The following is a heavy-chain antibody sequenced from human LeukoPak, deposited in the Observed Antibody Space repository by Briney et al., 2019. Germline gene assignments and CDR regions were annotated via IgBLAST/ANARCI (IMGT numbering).Heavy chain of an antibody. V-gene: IGHV3-30*02. Sequence: GGSLRLSCAASGFTFNTYGMHWVRQAPGKGLEWVAFIRYDGSNKYYADSVKGRFTISRDNSKNTLYLQMNSLRPEDTAVYYCAREENDSSGEDFDYWGQGTLVTVSS. CDR2: IRYDGSNK. J-gene: IGHJ4*02. CDR1: GFTFNTYG. D-gene: IGHD3-22*01. CDR3: AREENDSSGEDFDY.